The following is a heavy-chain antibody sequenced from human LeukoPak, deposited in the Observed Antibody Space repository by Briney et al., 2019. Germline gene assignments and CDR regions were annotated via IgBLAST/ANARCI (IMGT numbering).Heavy chain of an antibody. Sequence: PSETLSLTCAVSGGSISSSNWWSWVRQPPGKGLEWIGEIYHSGSTNYNPSLKSRVTISVDTSKNQFSLKLSSVTAADTAVYYCAREGHSSGGGDYWGQGTLVTVSS. CDR1: GGSISSSNW. CDR3: AREGHSSGGGDY. CDR2: IYHSGST. D-gene: IGHD2-15*01. V-gene: IGHV4-4*02. J-gene: IGHJ4*02.